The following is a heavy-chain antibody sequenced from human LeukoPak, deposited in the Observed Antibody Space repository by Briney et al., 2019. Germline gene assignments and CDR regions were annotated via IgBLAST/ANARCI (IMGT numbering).Heavy chain of an antibody. CDR1: GITFSSYA. V-gene: IGHV3-23*01. Sequence: QSGGSLRLSCAASGITFSSYAMSWVRQAPGKGLEWVSGISSSGGSPYYAASVKGRFTISRDNSKNTLYLQMNSLRAEDTAIYYCAKDKQQLAYFDYWGQGTLVTVSS. CDR2: ISSSGGSP. J-gene: IGHJ4*02. CDR3: AKDKQQLAYFDY. D-gene: IGHD6-13*01.